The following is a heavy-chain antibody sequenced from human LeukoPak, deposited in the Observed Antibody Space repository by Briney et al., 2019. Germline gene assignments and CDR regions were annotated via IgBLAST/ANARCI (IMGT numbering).Heavy chain of an antibody. D-gene: IGHD6-19*01. CDR1: GFTFSSHW. Sequence: GGSLRLSCAASGFTFSSHWMHWVRQAPGKGLVWVSRVNSDGSSTSYAASVEGRFTISKDNAKNTLYLQMNSLRDEDTAVYYCARDSRSSGLTVDYWGQGALVTVSS. V-gene: IGHV3-74*01. J-gene: IGHJ4*02. CDR2: VNSDGSST. CDR3: ARDSRSSGLTVDY.